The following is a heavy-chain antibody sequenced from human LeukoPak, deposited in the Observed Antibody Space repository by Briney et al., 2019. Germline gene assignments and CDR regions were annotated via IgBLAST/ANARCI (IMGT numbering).Heavy chain of an antibody. V-gene: IGHV1-2*02. D-gene: IGHD6-13*01. Sequence: ASVKVSCKASGYTFTGYYMHWVRQAPVRGREWMGWINPNSGGTNYAQKFQGRVTMTRDTSISTAYMELSRLRSDDTAVYYCAREGIAAAGTYAFDIWGQGTMVTVSS. CDR1: GYTFTGYY. CDR2: INPNSGGT. J-gene: IGHJ3*02. CDR3: AREGIAAAGTYAFDI.